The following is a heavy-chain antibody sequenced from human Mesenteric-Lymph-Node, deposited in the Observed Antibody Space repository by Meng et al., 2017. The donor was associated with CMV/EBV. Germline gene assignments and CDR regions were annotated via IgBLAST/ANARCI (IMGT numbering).Heavy chain of an antibody. D-gene: IGHD3-22*01. J-gene: IGHJ4*02. CDR1: GFTFDIAW. V-gene: IGHV3-15*01. CDR3: ARDQGRDTSGYYLFDY. CDR2: IKSKTDGGTT. Sequence: GGSLRLSCSASGFTFDIAWMTWVRQAPGKGLEWVGRIKSKTDGGTTDYTAPVKGRFTISRDNSKNTLYLQMDSLRAEDTAVYYCARDQGRDTSGYYLFDYWGQGTLVTVSS.